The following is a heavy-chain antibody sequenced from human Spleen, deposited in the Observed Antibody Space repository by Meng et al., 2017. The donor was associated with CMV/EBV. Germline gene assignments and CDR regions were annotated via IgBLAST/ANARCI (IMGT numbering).Heavy chain of an antibody. CDR1: GFTFSSYA. V-gene: IGHV3-21*01. D-gene: IGHD3-3*01. CDR3: ARAVDFWSGYYSLAPVY. CDR2: ISSSSSYI. Sequence: GESLKISCAASGFTFSSYAMHWVRQAPGKGLEWVSSISSSSSYIYYADSVKGRFTISRDNAKNSLYLQMNSLRAEDTAVYYCARAVDFWSGYYSLAPVYWGQGTLVTVSS. J-gene: IGHJ4*02.